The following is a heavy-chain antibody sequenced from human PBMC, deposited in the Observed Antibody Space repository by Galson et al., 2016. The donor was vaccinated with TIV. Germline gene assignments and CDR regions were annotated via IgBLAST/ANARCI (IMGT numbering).Heavy chain of an antibody. CDR1: GGTFSPYT. D-gene: IGHD3-3*01. J-gene: IGHJ4*02. CDR2: IIPVLGMT. V-gene: IGHV1-69*10. CDR3: ARGDTGRHYEAYFDS. Sequence: QSGAEVKKPGASVKVSCKASGGTFSPYTINWVRQAPGQGLQWLGRIIPVLGMTNYAQRLQGRVTITADRSTSTAYMELSSLRSDDTAVYYCARGDTGRHYEAYFDSWDQGTVVTVSS.